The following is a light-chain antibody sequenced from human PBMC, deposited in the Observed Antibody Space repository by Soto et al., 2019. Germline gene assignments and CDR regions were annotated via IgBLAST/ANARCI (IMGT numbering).Light chain of an antibody. CDR3: QQSYSSPLT. CDR1: QSIRSY. J-gene: IGKJ4*01. V-gene: IGKV1-39*01. CDR2: AAS. Sequence: DIQMTQSPSSLSASVGDRVTITCRASQSIRSYLNWYQYKPGKAPNLLIYAASSLQSGVPSRFSGSGSGTDFTLTINSLQPEDFATYYCQQSYSSPLTFGGGTKVEIK.